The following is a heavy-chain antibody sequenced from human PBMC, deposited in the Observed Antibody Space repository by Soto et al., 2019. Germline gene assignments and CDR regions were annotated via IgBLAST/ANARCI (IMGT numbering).Heavy chain of an antibody. CDR1: GYSFVTSG. CDR2: ISVYNGNT. Sequence: QVKLVQSGTEVKKPGASIKVSCKASGYSFVTSGMTWVRQAPGQGREWMGWISVYNGNTNYDQKLQDRVTMTTDTSTNTAYLEVRHLRPDDTAVYYCARAGQYYDASGYADWGQGTLVTVSS. D-gene: IGHD3-22*01. CDR3: ARAGQYYDASGYAD. V-gene: IGHV1-18*01. J-gene: IGHJ4*02.